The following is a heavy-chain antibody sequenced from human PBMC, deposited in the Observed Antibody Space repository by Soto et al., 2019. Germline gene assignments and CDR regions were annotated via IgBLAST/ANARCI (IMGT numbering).Heavy chain of an antibody. CDR3: ARGPSGDKVDY. CDR2: IHNGGST. J-gene: IGHJ4*02. CDR1: GGSISNVNYF. Sequence: QVQLQESGPGLVKPSETLSLTCTVSGGSISNVNYFWSWIRQSPDKGLEWIGHIHNGGSTYNNPSLKIPVTNPVDSSKNQFSLKLSSVSSADTAVYYCARGPSGDKVDYWGQGTLVTVSS. D-gene: IGHD7-27*01. V-gene: IGHV4-30-4*01.